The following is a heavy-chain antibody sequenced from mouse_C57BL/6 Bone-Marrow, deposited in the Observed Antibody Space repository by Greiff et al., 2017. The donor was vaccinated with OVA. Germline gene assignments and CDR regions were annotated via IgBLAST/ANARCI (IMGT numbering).Heavy chain of an antibody. CDR1: GFTFSDYY. V-gene: IGHV5-16*01. CDR3: ARGFYYDYDGYFDV. CDR2: INYDGSST. J-gene: IGHJ1*03. D-gene: IGHD2-4*01. Sequence: EVKLVESEGGLVQPGRSMKLSCTASGFTFSDYYMAWVRQVPEKGLEWVANINYDGSSTYYLDSLQSRFIISRDNAKNILYLQMSSLKSEDTATYYCARGFYYDYDGYFDVWGTGTTVTVSS.